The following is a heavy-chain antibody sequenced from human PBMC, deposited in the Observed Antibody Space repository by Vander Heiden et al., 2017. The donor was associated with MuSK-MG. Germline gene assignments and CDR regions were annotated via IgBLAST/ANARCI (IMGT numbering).Heavy chain of an antibody. Sequence: QVQLVESGGGVVQPGRILLLSCAASGFTFSSYGMHWVRQAPGKGREWVAVIWYDGSNKYYADSVKGRFTISRDNSKNTLYLQMNSLRAEDTAVYYCARAQYSGSYYLDYWGQGTLVTVSS. CDR2: IWYDGSNK. CDR1: GFTFSSYG. V-gene: IGHV3-33*01. CDR3: ARAQYSGSYYLDY. J-gene: IGHJ4*02. D-gene: IGHD1-26*01.